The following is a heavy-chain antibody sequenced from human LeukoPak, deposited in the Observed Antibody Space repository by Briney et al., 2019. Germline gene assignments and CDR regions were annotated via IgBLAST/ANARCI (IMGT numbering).Heavy chain of an antibody. D-gene: IGHD5-12*01. Sequence: ASVKVSCKASGYTFTGYYMHWVRQAPGQGLEWMGWINPNSGGTNYAQKFQGRVTMTTDTSTSTAYMELRSLRSDDTAVYYCARRGYSGYDSVDYWGQGTLVTVSS. J-gene: IGHJ4*02. CDR2: INPNSGGT. CDR3: ARRGYSGYDSVDY. V-gene: IGHV1-2*02. CDR1: GYTFTGYY.